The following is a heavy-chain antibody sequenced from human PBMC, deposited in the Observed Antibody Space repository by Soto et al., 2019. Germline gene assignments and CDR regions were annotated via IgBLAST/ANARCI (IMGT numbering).Heavy chain of an antibody. D-gene: IGHD2-15*01. CDR1: GLTFRTYA. V-gene: IGHV3-23*01. CDR3: AKWTSSGGSCYFDY. CDR2: ISGSGGST. Sequence: EVQLLESGGGLVQPGGSLRLSCAAPGLTFRTYAMTWVRQAPGKGLEWVSIISGSGGSTYYADSVKGRFTVSRDNSKNTLYVQMNSRRAEDTAVYYCAKWTSSGGSCYFDYWGQGTLVTVSS. J-gene: IGHJ4*02.